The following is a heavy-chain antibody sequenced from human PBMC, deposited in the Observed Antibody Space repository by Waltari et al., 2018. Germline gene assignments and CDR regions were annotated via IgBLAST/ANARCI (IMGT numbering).Heavy chain of an antibody. J-gene: IGHJ3*02. CDR3: ARAEWGGAFDI. CDR1: GYTFTSYA. V-gene: IGHV1-3*03. CDR2: INAGNGNT. D-gene: IGHD1-26*01. Sequence: QVQLVQSGAEVKKPGASVKVSCKASGYTFTSYAMHWVRQAPGQRLEWMGWINAGNGNTKYSREFQGRVTITRDTSASTAYMELSSLRSEDMAVYYCARAEWGGAFDIWGQGTMVTVSS.